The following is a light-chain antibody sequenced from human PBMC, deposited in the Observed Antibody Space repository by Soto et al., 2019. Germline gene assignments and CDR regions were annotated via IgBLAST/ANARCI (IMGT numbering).Light chain of an antibody. CDR2: SAS. Sequence: ELVMTQSQATLSVSPGQRVTLSCRASQSISSNLAGSQQKPGQPPRLLCYSASARAPGTSARFSASGSGTVCRQTISRLQSEDVAIEYWQQYHGWPTSCFGG. V-gene: IGKV3-15*01. CDR1: QSISSN. CDR3: QQYHGWPTSC. J-gene: IGKJ4*01.